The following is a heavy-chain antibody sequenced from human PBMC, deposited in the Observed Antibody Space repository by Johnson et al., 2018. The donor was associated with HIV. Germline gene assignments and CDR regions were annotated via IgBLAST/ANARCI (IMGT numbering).Heavy chain of an antibody. Sequence: QVQLVESGGGVVQPGRSLRLSCAASGLTFRSYGMHWVRQAPGKGLEWVAVIWYDGSNKYYADSVKGRFTISRDNSKNTLYLQMNSLRAEDTAVYYCIQLDAFDIWGQGTMVTVSS. CDR3: IQLDAFDI. CDR1: GLTFRSYG. D-gene: IGHD5-18*01. V-gene: IGHV3-30*19. CDR2: IWYDGSNK. J-gene: IGHJ3*02.